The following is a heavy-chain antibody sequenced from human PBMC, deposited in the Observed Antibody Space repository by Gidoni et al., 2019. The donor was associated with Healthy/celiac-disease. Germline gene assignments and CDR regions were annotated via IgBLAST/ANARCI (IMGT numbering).Heavy chain of an antibody. CDR2: IYYSGST. D-gene: IGHD2-2*01. Sequence: QLQLQESGPGLVKPSETLSLPCTVSGGSISSSSYYWGWIRQPPGKGLEWIGSIYYSGSTYYNPSLKSRVTISVDTSKNQFSLKLSSVTAADTAVYYCARHADIVVVPAAIGWFDPWGQGTLVTVSS. CDR3: ARHADIVVVPAAIGWFDP. CDR1: GGSISSSSYY. J-gene: IGHJ5*02. V-gene: IGHV4-39*01.